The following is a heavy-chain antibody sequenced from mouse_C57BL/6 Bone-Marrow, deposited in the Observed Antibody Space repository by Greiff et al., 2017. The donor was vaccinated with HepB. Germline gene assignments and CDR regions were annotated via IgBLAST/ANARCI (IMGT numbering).Heavy chain of an antibody. Sequence: VQLQQSVAELVRPGASVKLSCTASGFNIKNTYMHWVKQRPEQGLEWIGRIDPANGNTKYAPKFQGKATITADTSSNTAYLQLSSLTSEDTAIYYCAWRGLRKRWDWYVDVWGTGTTVTVSS. CDR3: AWRGLRKRWDWYVDV. V-gene: IGHV14-3*01. J-gene: IGHJ1*03. CDR1: GFNIKNTY. D-gene: IGHD2-2*01. CDR2: IDPANGNT.